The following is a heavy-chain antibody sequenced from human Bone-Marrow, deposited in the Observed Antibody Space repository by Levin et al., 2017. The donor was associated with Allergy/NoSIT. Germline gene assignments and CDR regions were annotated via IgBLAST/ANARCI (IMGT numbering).Heavy chain of an antibody. CDR2: ISWDGGST. Sequence: PGGSLRLSCAASGFTFDDYTMHWVRQAPGKGLEWVSLISWDGGSTYYADSVKGRFTISRDNSKNSLYLQMNSLRTEDTALYYCAKDGASPPRDEWWQPRTWFDPWGQGTLVTVSS. CDR3: AKDGASPPRDEWWQPRTWFDP. V-gene: IGHV3-43*01. J-gene: IGHJ5*02. CDR1: GFTFDDYT. D-gene: IGHD2-15*01.